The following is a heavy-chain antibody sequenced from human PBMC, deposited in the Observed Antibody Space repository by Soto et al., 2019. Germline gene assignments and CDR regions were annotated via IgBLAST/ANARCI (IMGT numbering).Heavy chain of an antibody. CDR1: GGTFSSYA. Sequence: QVQLVQSGAEVKKPGSSVKVSCKASGGTFSSYAISWVRQAPGQGLEWMGGIIPIFGTANYAQKFQGRGTTNANKSTHTAYMELSNLSSEDTAVYYWARALRGYSYGYWYLDLWGRGTMVTVSS. J-gene: IGHJ2*01. D-gene: IGHD5-18*01. CDR2: IIPIFGTA. V-gene: IGHV1-69*06. CDR3: ARALRGYSYGYWYLDL.